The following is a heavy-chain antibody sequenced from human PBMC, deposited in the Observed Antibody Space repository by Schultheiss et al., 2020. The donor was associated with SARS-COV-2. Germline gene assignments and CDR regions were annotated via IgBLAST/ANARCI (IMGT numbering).Heavy chain of an antibody. CDR1: GFRFSDYV. D-gene: IGHD4-17*01. Sequence: GGSLRLSCVASGFRFSDYVMNWVRQAPGKGLEWVSSISSSSSYIYYADSVKGRFTISRDNAKNSLYLQMNSLRAEDTAVYYCARDGYGDYFDYWGQGSLVTVSS. J-gene: IGHJ4*02. CDR2: ISSSSSYI. V-gene: IGHV3-21*01. CDR3: ARDGYGDYFDY.